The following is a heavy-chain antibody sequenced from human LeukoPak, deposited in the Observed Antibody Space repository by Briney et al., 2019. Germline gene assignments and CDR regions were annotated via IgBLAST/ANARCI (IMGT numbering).Heavy chain of an antibody. CDR3: ARGAYYQHTQYYYYMDV. CDR1: GYTFTNSD. V-gene: IGHV1-8*01. CDR2: MNPNNSNR. D-gene: IGHD3-10*01. J-gene: IGHJ6*03. Sequence: GASVKVSCKASGYTFTNSDINWVRQATGQGLEWMGWMNPNNSNRGYAQNLHGRVTMTNNTSKSRAYMELRSQRSDDTAVDYCARGAYYQHTQYYYYMDVWGEGTTVTVSS.